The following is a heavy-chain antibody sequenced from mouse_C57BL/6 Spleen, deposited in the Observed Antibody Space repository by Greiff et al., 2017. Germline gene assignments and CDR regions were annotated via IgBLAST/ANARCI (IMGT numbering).Heavy chain of an antibody. CDR1: GYTFTSYW. Sequence: QVQLQQSGAELVKPGASVKLSCKASGYTFTSYWMHWVKQRPGQGLEWIGMIHPNSGSANYNEKFKSKATLTVDKSSSTAYMQLSSLTSEDSAVYYCAREDYSIPFAYRGQGTLVTVAA. D-gene: IGHD2-5*01. CDR3: AREDYSIPFAY. CDR2: IHPNSGSA. J-gene: IGHJ3*01. V-gene: IGHV1-64*01.